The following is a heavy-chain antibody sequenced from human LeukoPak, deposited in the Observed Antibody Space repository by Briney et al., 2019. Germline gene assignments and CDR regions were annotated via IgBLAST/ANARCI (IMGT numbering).Heavy chain of an antibody. Sequence: GGSLRLSCAASGFTFSDYYMSWLRQAPGKGLEWVSYISSSGSTIYYADSVKGRFTISRDNAKNSLYLQMNSLRAEDTAVYYCARIAVAGSFDYWGQGTLVTVSS. D-gene: IGHD6-19*01. J-gene: IGHJ4*02. V-gene: IGHV3-11*01. CDR1: GFTFSDYY. CDR3: ARIAVAGSFDY. CDR2: ISSSGSTI.